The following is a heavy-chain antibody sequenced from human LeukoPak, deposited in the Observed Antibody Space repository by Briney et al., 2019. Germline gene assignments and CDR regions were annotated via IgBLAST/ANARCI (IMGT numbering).Heavy chain of an antibody. J-gene: IGHJ5*02. CDR3: ARRPYSSSWYTSKKNWFDP. Sequence: SETLSLTCAVYGGSFSGYYWSWIHQPPGKGLEWIGEINHSGSTNYNPSLKSRVTISVDTSKNQFSLKLSSVTAADTAVYYCARRPYSSSWYTSKKNWFDPWGQGTLVTVTS. CDR1: GGSFSGYY. CDR2: INHSGST. D-gene: IGHD6-13*01. V-gene: IGHV4-34*01.